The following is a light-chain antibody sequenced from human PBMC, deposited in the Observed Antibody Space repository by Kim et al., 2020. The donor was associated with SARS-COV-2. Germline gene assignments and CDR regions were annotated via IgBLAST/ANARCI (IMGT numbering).Light chain of an antibody. CDR2: GKN. V-gene: IGLV3-19*01. CDR3: NSRDSSGNHLV. CDR1: SLRTYF. Sequence: SSELTQDPAVSVALGQTVTITCQGDSLRTYFATWYQQKPGQAPLLVIYGKNNRPLGIPDRFSGSSSGNTASLTITGAQAEDEADYFCNSRDSSGNHLVFGGGTQLTVL. J-gene: IGLJ3*02.